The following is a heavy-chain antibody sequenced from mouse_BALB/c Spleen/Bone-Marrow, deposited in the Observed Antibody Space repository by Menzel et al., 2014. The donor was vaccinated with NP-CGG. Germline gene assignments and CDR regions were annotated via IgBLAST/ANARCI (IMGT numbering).Heavy chain of an antibody. CDR3: ARSLYGYDWYFDV. V-gene: IGHV1-14*01. D-gene: IGHD2-2*01. Sequence: LVESGPELVKPGASVKMSCKASGYTFTSYVMHWVKRKPGQGLEWIGYINPYNDGTKYNEKFKGKATLTSDKSSSTAYMELSSLTSEDSAVYYCARSLYGYDWYFDVWGAGTTVTVSS. CDR1: GYTFTSYV. CDR2: INPYNDGT. J-gene: IGHJ1*01.